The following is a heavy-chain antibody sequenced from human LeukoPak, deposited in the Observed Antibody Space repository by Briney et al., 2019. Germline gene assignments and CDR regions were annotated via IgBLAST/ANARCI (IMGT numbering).Heavy chain of an antibody. CDR1: GYTFTSYG. CDR2: ISAYNGNT. Sequence: ASVKFSCKASGYTFTSYGISWVRQAPGQGLECIGWISAYNGNTNYAQKLQGRVTMTTDTSTSTAYMELRSLRSDDTALFFQAKDCIRYFDWNAFDIWGQGTMVTVSS. CDR3: AKDCIRYFDWNAFDI. D-gene: IGHD3-9*01. V-gene: IGHV1-18*01. J-gene: IGHJ3*02.